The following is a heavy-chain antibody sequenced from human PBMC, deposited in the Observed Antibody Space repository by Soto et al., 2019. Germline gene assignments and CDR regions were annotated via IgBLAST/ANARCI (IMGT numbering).Heavy chain of an antibody. CDR1: GFTFSNYG. Sequence: QVQLVESGGGVVQPGRSLRLSCAASGFTFSNYGMHWVRQAPGKGLEWVAVISYDGSKQYYADSVKGRFTISRDNSKNTLYLQMNSLRTEDTAVYYCAKDLTRGYCSGGDCWSSYFDYWGQGTLVTVSS. J-gene: IGHJ4*02. CDR2: ISYDGSKQ. V-gene: IGHV3-30*18. D-gene: IGHD2-15*01. CDR3: AKDLTRGYCSGGDCWSSYFDY.